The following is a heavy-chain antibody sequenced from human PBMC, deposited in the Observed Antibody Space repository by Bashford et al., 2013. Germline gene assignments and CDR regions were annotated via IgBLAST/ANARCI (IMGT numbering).Heavy chain of an antibody. CDR1: GYTFTSYG. J-gene: IGHJ6*02. V-gene: IGHV1-18*01. Sequence: ASVKVSCKASGYTFTSYGISWVRQAPGQGLEWMGWISAYNGNTNYAQKLQGRVTMTTDTSTSTAYMELRSLRSDDTAVYYCARISPINTYDIFGWGHYYYYGMDVWGQGTTVTVSS. D-gene: IGHD3-9*01. CDR3: ARISPINTYDIFGWGHYYYYGMDV. CDR2: ISAYNGNT.